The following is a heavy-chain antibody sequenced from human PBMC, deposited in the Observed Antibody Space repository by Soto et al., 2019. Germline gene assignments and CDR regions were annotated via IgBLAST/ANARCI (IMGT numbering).Heavy chain of an antibody. CDR3: ARSVFP. V-gene: IGHV4-31*03. J-gene: IGHJ5*02. CDR2: IYYSGST. Sequence: QVQLQESGPGLVKPSQTLSLTCTVSGGSISSGGYYWSWIRQHPGKGLEWIGYIYYSGSTYYNPSPXSXXTISVDTSKNQFSLKLTSVTAADTSVYHCARSVFPWGQGTLVTVSS. CDR1: GGSISSGGYY.